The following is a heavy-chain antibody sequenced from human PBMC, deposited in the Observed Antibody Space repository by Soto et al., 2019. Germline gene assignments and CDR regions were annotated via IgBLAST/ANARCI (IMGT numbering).Heavy chain of an antibody. Sequence: QDQLVQSGAEVKKPGASVTVSCKASGYSFTNYGITWVRQAPGQGLEWMRWISGFNGNTHYAQKLQGRVTMTTDASTSTAYMELRSLRSDDTAVYYCARDRGVAPPVAGNTHYYYYMDVWGKGTTVTVSS. D-gene: IGHD6-19*01. CDR3: ARDRGVAPPVAGNTHYYYYMDV. V-gene: IGHV1-18*01. CDR2: ISGFNGNT. J-gene: IGHJ6*03. CDR1: GYSFTNYG.